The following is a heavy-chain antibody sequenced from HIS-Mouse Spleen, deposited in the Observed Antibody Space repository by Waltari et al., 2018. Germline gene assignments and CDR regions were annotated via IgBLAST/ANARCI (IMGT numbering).Heavy chain of an antibody. D-gene: IGHD3-10*01. CDR3: ARDRRDYYGSGSYYIGGDYYFDY. Sequence: QVQLVQSGAEVKKPGASVKVSCKASGYTFTGYYMYWGRQAPGQGLEWMGWPNPTRCGKNLAPKFQGRVTMTRDTSISTAYMELSRLRSDDTAVYYCARDRRDYYGSGSYYIGGDYYFDYWGQGTLVTVSS. V-gene: IGHV1-2*02. CDR1: GYTFTGYY. J-gene: IGHJ4*02. CDR2: PNPTRCGK.